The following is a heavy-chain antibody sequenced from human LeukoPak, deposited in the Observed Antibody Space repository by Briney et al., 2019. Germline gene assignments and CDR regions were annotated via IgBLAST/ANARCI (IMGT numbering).Heavy chain of an antibody. D-gene: IGHD3-16*02. Sequence: PGGSLRLSCAASGFTFSSYWMSWVRQAPGKGLEWVANIKQDGSEKYYVDSVKGRFTISRDSSKSTLYLQLNSLRADDTAVYYCARGSHDYVWGNYRSEQHYFDYWGQGTLVTVSS. CDR2: IKQDGSEK. V-gene: IGHV3-7*03. J-gene: IGHJ4*02. CDR3: ARGSHDYVWGNYRSEQHYFDY. CDR1: GFTFSSYW.